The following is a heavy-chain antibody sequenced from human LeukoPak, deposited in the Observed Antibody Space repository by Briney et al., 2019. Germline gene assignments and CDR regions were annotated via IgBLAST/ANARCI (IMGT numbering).Heavy chain of an antibody. D-gene: IGHD3-22*01. Sequence: SETLSLTCTVSGSSISSGYYWGWIRQPPGKGLEWIGSIFHSGSTYYNPSLKSRVTISVDTSKNQFSLKLSSVTAADTAVYYCARLDYYDSSDYYYYWGQGTLVTVSS. V-gene: IGHV4-38-2*02. J-gene: IGHJ4*02. CDR3: ARLDYYDSSDYYYY. CDR2: IFHSGST. CDR1: GSSISSGYY.